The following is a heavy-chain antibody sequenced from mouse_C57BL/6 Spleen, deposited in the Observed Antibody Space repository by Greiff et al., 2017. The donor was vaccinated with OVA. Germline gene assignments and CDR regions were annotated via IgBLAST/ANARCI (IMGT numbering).Heavy chain of an antibody. J-gene: IGHJ3*01. CDR2: ISSGSSTI. Sequence: EVMLVESGGGLVKPGGSLKLSCAASGFTFSDYGMHWVRQAPEKGLEWVAYISSGSSTIYYADTVKGRFTISRDNAKNTLFLQMTSLRSEDTAMYYCAREDYDSWFAYWGQGTLVTVSA. CDR3: AREDYDSWFAY. D-gene: IGHD2-4*01. CDR1: GFTFSDYG. V-gene: IGHV5-17*01.